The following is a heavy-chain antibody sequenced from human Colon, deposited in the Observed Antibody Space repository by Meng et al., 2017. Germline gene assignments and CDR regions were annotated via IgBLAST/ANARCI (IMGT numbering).Heavy chain of an antibody. CDR2: IFHAGNT. V-gene: IGHV4-4*02. D-gene: IGHD3-22*01. CDR1: GGSITNDNW. Sequence: QVPLQESGPGLVKPSGTLSLTCAVSGGSITNDNWWSWVRQSPGKGLEWIGEIFHAGNTNYNPSLKSRVTMSLDKSKNQFSLTLTSVTAADTAVYYCARDFHSTMTVFDSWGQGTLVTVSS. J-gene: IGHJ4*02. CDR3: ARDFHSTMTVFDS.